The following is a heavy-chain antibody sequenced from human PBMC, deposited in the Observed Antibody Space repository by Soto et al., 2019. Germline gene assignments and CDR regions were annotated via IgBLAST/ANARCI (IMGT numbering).Heavy chain of an antibody. Sequence: SVKVSCKASGGTFSTYAISWVRQAPGQGLEWMGGILPLFGTANYAQKFQGRVTITADTSTTTAYMELSSLTSEDTAVYDCARETHHFANNWFDPWGQGTLVTVSS. CDR3: ARETHHFANNWFDP. CDR1: GGTFSTYA. CDR2: ILPLFGTA. J-gene: IGHJ5*02. V-gene: IGHV1-69*06. D-gene: IGHD3-3*02.